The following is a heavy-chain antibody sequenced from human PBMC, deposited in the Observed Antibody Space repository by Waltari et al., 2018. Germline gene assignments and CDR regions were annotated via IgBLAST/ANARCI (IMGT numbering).Heavy chain of an antibody. CDR2: MSGSGGST. V-gene: IGHV3-23*01. Sequence: EVQLLESGGGLVQPGGSLRLSCAASGFTFSSYAMSWVRQAPGKGREWVSAMSGSGGSTYYAASVKGRFTISRDNSKNTLYLQMNSLRAEDTAVYYCAKGSSTVTTPDYWGQGTLVTVSS. CDR3: AKGSSTVTTPDY. D-gene: IGHD4-4*01. J-gene: IGHJ4*02. CDR1: GFTFSSYA.